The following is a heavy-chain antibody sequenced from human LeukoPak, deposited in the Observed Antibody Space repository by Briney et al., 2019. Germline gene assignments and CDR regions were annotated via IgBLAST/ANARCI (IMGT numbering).Heavy chain of an antibody. CDR2: IYSGGST. CDR1: GFTVSSNY. V-gene: IGHV3-53*01. D-gene: IGHD6-19*01. CDR3: ARHGSRGWYVDY. Sequence: GGSLRLSCAASGFTVSSNYMSWVRQAPGKGLEWVPVIYSGGSTYYADSVKGRFTISRDNSKNTLYLQMNSLRAEDTAVYYCARHGSRGWYVDYWGQGTLVTVSS. J-gene: IGHJ4*02.